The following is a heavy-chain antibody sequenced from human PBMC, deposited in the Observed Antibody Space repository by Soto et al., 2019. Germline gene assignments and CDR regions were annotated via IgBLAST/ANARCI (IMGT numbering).Heavy chain of an antibody. D-gene: IGHD3-22*01. Sequence: GVSVKVSCKASGYTFTSYGISWVRQAPGQGLEWMGWISAYNGNTNYAQKLHGRVTMTTDTSTSTAYMGLRSLRSDDTAVYYCARARYPIVGMNYDYWGQGTLVTVSS. J-gene: IGHJ4*02. CDR3: ARARYPIVGMNYDY. V-gene: IGHV1-18*01. CDR2: ISAYNGNT. CDR1: GYTFTSYG.